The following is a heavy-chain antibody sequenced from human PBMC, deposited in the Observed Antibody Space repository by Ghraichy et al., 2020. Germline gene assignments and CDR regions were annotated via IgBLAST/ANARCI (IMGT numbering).Heavy chain of an antibody. J-gene: IGHJ6*02. CDR2: IYYSGST. V-gene: IGHV4-31*03. CDR1: GGSISSGGYY. CDR3: ASGLDSSGYYSDYYYYYGMDV. D-gene: IGHD3-22*01. Sequence: SETLSLTCTVSGGSISSGGYYWSWIRQHPGKGLEWIGYIYYSGSTYYNPSLKSRVTISVDTAKNQLSLKLSPVTAADTAVYYCASGLDSSGYYSDYYYYYGMDVWGQGTTVTVSS.